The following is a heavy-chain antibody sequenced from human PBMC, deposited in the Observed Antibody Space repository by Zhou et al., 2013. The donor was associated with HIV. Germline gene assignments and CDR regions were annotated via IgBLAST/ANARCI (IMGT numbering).Heavy chain of an antibody. Sequence: QVQLVQSGAEVKKPGSSVKVSCKASGGTFSSYAISWVRQAPGQGLEWMGRIIPILGIANYAQKFQGRVTITADKSTSTAYMELSSLRSEDTAVYYCASGYCSSTSCSVGDYWGPGEPWVTVSS. CDR2: IIPILGIA. V-gene: IGHV1-69*04. CDR3: ASGYCSSTSCSVGDY. CDR1: GGTFSSYA. J-gene: IGHJ4*02. D-gene: IGHD2-2*01.